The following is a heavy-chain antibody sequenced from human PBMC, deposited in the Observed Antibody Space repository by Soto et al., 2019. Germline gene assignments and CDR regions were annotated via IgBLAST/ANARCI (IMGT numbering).Heavy chain of an antibody. V-gene: IGHV3-33*01. CDR2: IWYDGSNK. CDR3: ARDRGYSSGQIDY. J-gene: IGHJ4*02. CDR1: GFTFSSYG. D-gene: IGHD6-19*01. Sequence: PGGSLRLSCAASGFTFSSYGMHWVRQAPGKGLEWVAVIWYDGSNKYYADSVKGRFTISRDNSKNTLYLQMNSLRAEDTAVYYCARDRGYSSGQIDYWGQGTLVTVSS.